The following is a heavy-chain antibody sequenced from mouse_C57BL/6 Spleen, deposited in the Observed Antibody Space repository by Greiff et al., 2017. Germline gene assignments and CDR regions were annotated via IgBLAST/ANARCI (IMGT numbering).Heavy chain of an antibody. Sequence: QVQLQQPGAELARPGASVKLSCKASGYTFTSYGISWVKQRTGQGLEWIGEIYPRSGNTYYNEKFKGKATLTADKSSSTAYMELRSLTSEDSAVDFCADSNYVSYYAMDYWGQGTSVTVSS. J-gene: IGHJ4*01. CDR3: ADSNYVSYYAMDY. CDR1: GYTFTSYG. CDR2: IYPRSGNT. D-gene: IGHD2-5*01. V-gene: IGHV1-81*01.